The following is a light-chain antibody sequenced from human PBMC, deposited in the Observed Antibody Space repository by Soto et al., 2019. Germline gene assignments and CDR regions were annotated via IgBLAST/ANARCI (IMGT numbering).Light chain of an antibody. Sequence: MVMTHSPSTLSVSPLERATLSFRSVQSVDITFLSWYQQKPGQAPSLLIYAASSRAPGIPDRFSGSGSGTDFTLTISRLGPEDFAVYYCQQYDGTPPWTFGQGTKVDIK. CDR2: AAS. V-gene: IGKV3-20*01. J-gene: IGKJ1*01. CDR1: QSVDITF. CDR3: QQYDGTPPWT.